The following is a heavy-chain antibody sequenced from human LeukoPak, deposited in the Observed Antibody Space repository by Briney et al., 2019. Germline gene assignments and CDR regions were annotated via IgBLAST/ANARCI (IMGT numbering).Heavy chain of an antibody. V-gene: IGHV4-34*01. CDR1: GGSFSGYY. CDR3: ARVRLTTVTDY. CDR2: INHSGST. D-gene: IGHD4-17*01. Sequence: SETLSLTCAVYGGSFSGYYWSWIRQPPGKGLEWIGEINHSGSTNYNPSLKSRVTISVDTSKNQFSLKLSSVTAADTAAYYCARVRLTTVTDYWGQGTLVTVSS. J-gene: IGHJ4*02.